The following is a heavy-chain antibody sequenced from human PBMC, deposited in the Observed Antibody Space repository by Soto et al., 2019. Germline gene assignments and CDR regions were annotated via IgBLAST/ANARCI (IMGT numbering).Heavy chain of an antibody. D-gene: IGHD3-9*01. CDR3: ASNALRYFDWLLSPPYVMDV. J-gene: IGHJ6*02. Sequence: QVQLVQSGAEVKKPGASVKVSCKASGYTFTSYDINWVRQATGQGLEWMGWMNPNSGNTGYAQKFQGRVTMTRNTSISTAYMELSSPRSEDTAVYYCASNALRYFDWLLSPPYVMDVWGQGTTVTVSS. CDR2: MNPNSGNT. V-gene: IGHV1-8*01. CDR1: GYTFTSYD.